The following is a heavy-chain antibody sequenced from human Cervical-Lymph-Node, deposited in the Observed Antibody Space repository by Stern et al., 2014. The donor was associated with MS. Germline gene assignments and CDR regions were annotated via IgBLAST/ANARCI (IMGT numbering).Heavy chain of an antibody. CDR1: GYTFTSNY. V-gene: IGHV1-46*04. CDR2: VNPSTGST. D-gene: IGHD6-6*01. CDR3: ARDVSRSYQFDY. Sequence: QMQLVQSGAEVKKPGASVKVSCQASGYTFTSNYLHCVRQAPGRGPEWMEIVNPSTGSTTYAQKLQGRVTMTRDTSTSTVYVELSSLRSEDTAVYYCARDVSRSYQFDYWGQGTLVTVSS. J-gene: IGHJ4*02.